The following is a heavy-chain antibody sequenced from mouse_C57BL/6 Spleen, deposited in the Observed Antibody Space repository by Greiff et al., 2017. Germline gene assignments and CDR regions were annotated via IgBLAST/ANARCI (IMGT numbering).Heavy chain of an antibody. Sequence: EVQLQQSGTVLARPGASVKMSCKTSGYTFTSYWMHWVKQRPGQGLEWIGAIYPGNSDTSYNQKFKGKAKLTAVTSASTAYMELSSLTNEDSAVYYGTRGNGSRDPYWYFDVWGTGTTVTVSS. J-gene: IGHJ1*03. CDR1: GYTFTSYW. V-gene: IGHV1-5*01. D-gene: IGHD1-1*01. CDR2: IYPGNSDT. CDR3: TRGNGSRDPYWYFDV.